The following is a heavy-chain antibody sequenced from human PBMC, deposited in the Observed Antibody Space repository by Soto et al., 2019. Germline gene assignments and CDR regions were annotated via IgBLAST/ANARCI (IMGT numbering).Heavy chain of an antibody. J-gene: IGHJ6*02. D-gene: IGHD2-2*01. CDR3: ARDWCSSTSCYEEHYYGMDV. V-gene: IGHV3-48*01. CDR1: GFKYSSYS. Sequence: GGSESLSCAASGFKYSSYSMNWFHQAQGKGLEWVSYISSSSSTIYYADSVKGRFTISRDNAKNSLYLQMNSLRAEDTAVYYCARDWCSSTSCYEEHYYGMDVWGQGAPVTVSS. CDR2: ISSSSSTI.